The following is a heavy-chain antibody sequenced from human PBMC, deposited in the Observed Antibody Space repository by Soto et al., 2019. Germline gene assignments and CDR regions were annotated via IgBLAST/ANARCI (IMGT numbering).Heavy chain of an antibody. CDR3: ARHESVSYGNWFES. J-gene: IGHJ5*01. CDR1: GGSISNYY. Sequence: QVQLQESGPGLVKPSETLSLTCTVSGGSISNYYWSWIRQPPGTGLEWIGYIYYSGSTNYNPSLRSRVTISVDTSKNQFSLKLSSLTAADTAVYYCARHESVSYGNWFESWGQGTLVTVSS. CDR2: IYYSGST. V-gene: IGHV4-59*08. D-gene: IGHD3-10*01.